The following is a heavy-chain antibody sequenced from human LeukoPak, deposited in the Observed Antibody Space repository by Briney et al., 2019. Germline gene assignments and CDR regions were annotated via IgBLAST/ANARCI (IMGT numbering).Heavy chain of an antibody. Sequence: ASVKVSCKASGYTFTGYYIHWVRQAPGQGREWMGWINPNSGGTNYAQRFQGRVTMTTDTSTNTAYMELRSLRSDDTAVYYCARDFGYYYDSSGYYKPRFDYWGQGTLVTVSS. V-gene: IGHV1-2*02. CDR3: ARDFGYYYDSSGYYKPRFDY. CDR2: INPNSGGT. J-gene: IGHJ4*02. D-gene: IGHD3-22*01. CDR1: GYTFTGYY.